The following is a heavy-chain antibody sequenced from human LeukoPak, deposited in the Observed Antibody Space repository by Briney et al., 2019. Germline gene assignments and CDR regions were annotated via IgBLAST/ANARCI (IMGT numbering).Heavy chain of an antibody. J-gene: IGHJ5*02. D-gene: IGHD2-15*01. V-gene: IGHV1-2*04. CDR2: INPNSGGT. Sequence: ASVKVSCKASGYTFTGYYMHWVRQAPGQGLEWMGWINPNSGGTNYAQKFQGWVTMTRDTSISTAYMELSSLRSEDTAVYYCARVWGYCSGGSCYGNWFDPWGQGTLVTVSS. CDR3: ARVWGYCSGGSCYGNWFDP. CDR1: GYTFTGYY.